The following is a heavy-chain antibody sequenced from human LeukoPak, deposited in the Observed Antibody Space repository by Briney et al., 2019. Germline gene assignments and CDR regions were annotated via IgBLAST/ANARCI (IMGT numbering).Heavy chain of an antibody. D-gene: IGHD3-3*01. CDR1: GGSISSGGYY. CDR3: ASPQTFWSGWSNWFDP. J-gene: IGHJ5*02. Sequence: SQTLSLTCTVSGGSISSGGYYWSWIRQHPGTGLEWIGYIYYSGSTYYNPSLKSRVTISVDTSKNQFSLKLSSVTAADTAVYYCASPQTFWSGWSNWFDPWGQGTLVTVSS. V-gene: IGHV4-31*03. CDR2: IYYSGST.